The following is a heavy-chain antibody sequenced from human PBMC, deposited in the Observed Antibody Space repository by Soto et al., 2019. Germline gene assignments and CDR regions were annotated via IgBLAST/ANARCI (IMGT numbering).Heavy chain of an antibody. V-gene: IGHV4-39*07. CDR3: ARDPGNWFDP. CDR1: GGSISSSSYY. J-gene: IGHJ5*02. CDR2: IYHSGST. Sequence: SETLSLTCTVSGGSISSSSYYWGWIRQPPGKGLEWIGSIYHSGSTYYNPSLKSRVTISVDTSKNQFSLKLSSVTAADTAVYYCARDPGNWFDPWGQGTLVTVSS.